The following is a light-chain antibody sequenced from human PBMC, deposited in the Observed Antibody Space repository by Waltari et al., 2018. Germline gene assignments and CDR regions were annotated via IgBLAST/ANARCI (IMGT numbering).Light chain of an antibody. J-gene: IGKJ1*01. V-gene: IGKV1-5*01. CDR1: EAINKW. CDR3: QQYNRFSP. Sequence: DTQLSQCPSTLAASVGDRVTITCRAREAINKWLAWYQQKPGKAPKVLIYDASTLQSGVPSRFSGSGSGTEFTLTIDSLQPDDFATYYCQQYNRFSPFGQGTNVEVK. CDR2: DAS.